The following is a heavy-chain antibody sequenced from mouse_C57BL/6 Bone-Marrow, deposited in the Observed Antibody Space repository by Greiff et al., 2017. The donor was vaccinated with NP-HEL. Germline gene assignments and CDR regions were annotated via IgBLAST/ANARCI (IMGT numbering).Heavy chain of an antibody. CDR3: TPYYDYDSAWFAY. V-gene: IGHV14-4*01. J-gene: IGHJ3*01. D-gene: IGHD2-4*01. CDR2: IDPENGDT. CDR1: GFNIKDDY. Sequence: EVQLQQSGAELVRPGASVKLSCTASGFNIKDDYMHWVKQRPEQGLEWIGWIDPENGDTEYASKFQGKATITADTSSNTAYLQRSSLTSEDTAVYYCTPYYDYDSAWFAYWGQGTLVTVSA.